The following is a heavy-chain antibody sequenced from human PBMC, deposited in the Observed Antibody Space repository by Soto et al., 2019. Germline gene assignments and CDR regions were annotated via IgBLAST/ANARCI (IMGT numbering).Heavy chain of an antibody. CDR1: GFTFSSYA. CDR3: ANYNYYDASGPP. J-gene: IGHJ5*02. Sequence: EVQLLESGGGLVQPGGSLRLSCAASGFTFSSYAMSWVRQAPGKGLEWVSAISGSGGNTYYADTAKGRLTISRDNSKNTLYLQMNSLRAEDTAVYYCANYNYYDASGPPWGQGTLVTVSS. V-gene: IGHV3-23*01. CDR2: ISGSGGNT. D-gene: IGHD3-22*01.